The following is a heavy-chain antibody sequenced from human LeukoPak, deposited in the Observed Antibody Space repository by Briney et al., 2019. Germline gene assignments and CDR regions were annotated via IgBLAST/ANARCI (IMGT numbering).Heavy chain of an antibody. J-gene: IGHJ4*02. D-gene: IGHD1-1*01. CDR3: ATQLAFFLDY. Sequence: GGSLRLSCAASGFTFSSYDMSWVRQAPGKGLEWVSTISGGAGRTYYADSVKGRLTISKDNSKNTLYLQMNSLRADDTAVYYCATQLAFFLDYWGQGTLVTVSS. CDR2: ISGGAGRT. V-gene: IGHV3-23*01. CDR1: GFTFSSYD.